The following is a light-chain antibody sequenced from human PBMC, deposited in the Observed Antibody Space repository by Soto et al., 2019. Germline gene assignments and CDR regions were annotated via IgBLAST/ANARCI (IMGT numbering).Light chain of an antibody. CDR3: QSYDSSLSGYV. J-gene: IGLJ1*01. V-gene: IGLV1-40*01. CDR1: SSNIGAGYD. CDR2: ANN. Sequence: QSVLTQPPSVSGAPGQRVTISCTGSSSNIGAGYDVHWYQQLPGTAPKLLIFANNNRPSGVPGRFSGSRSGTSGSLAITGLQAEDEADYYCQSYDSSLSGYVFGTGTKVTVL.